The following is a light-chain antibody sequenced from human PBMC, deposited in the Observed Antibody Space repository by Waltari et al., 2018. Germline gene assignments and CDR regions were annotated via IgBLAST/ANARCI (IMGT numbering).Light chain of an antibody. CDR1: PSVVQSSNNNNC. Sequence: DIVMTQSPDSLAVSLGARATFTCKSSPSVVQSSNNNNCLAWFRQKPGQPPEVLIYWASTRVAGVPDRFSGSGSGTDFTRTISSLQAEDVAVYYCQQYYSLPYTFGQGTKLEIK. CDR3: QQYYSLPYT. CDR2: WAS. J-gene: IGKJ2*01. V-gene: IGKV4-1*01.